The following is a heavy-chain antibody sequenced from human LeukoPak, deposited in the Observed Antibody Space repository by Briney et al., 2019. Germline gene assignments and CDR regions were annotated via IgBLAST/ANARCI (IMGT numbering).Heavy chain of an antibody. V-gene: IGHV3-13*01. CDR2: IGTGDDT. J-gene: IGHJ6*02. Sequence: GGSLRLSCAASGFTFSTYDMHWVRQVPGKGLEWVSAIGTGDDTYYLGSVTGRFTISRENAKNVLYLQMSSLRAEDTAVYYCAREIRETVVTRHYYYGIDVWGQGTTVTVSS. D-gene: IGHD2-15*01. CDR3: AREIRETVVTRHYYYGIDV. CDR1: GFTFSTYD.